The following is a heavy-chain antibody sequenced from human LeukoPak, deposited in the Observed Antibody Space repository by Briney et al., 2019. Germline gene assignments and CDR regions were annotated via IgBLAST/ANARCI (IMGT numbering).Heavy chain of an antibody. CDR2: INHSGST. CDR3: ARQARYCSSTSCYGRYDY. V-gene: IGHV4-34*01. D-gene: IGHD2-2*01. J-gene: IGHJ4*02. Sequence: PSETLSLTCAVYGGSFSGYYWSWIRQPPGKGLEWIGEINHSGSTNYNPSLKSRVTISVDTSKNQFSLKLSSVTAADTVVYHCARQARYCSSTSCYGRYDYWGQGTLVTVSS. CDR1: GGSFSGYY.